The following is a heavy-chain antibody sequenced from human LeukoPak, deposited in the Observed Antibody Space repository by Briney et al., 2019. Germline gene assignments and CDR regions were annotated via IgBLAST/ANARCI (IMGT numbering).Heavy chain of an antibody. V-gene: IGHV3-11*01. D-gene: IGHD2-2*02. Sequence: PGGSLRLSCAASGFTFGDYKRGGFRQAPGMGLKGFSYISGSGITIKYADSVKGRFTISWDNAKNSLYLQMNSLRADDTAVYYCARVGCSSTSCYKGWFDPWGQGTLVTVSS. CDR2: ISGSGITI. CDR1: GFTFGDYK. CDR3: ARVGCSSTSCYKGWFDP. J-gene: IGHJ5*02.